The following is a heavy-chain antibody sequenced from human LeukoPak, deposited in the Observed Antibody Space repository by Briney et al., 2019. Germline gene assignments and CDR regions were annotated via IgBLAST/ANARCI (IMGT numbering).Heavy chain of an antibody. CDR2: ISWNSGSI. CDR1: GFTFDDYA. CDR3: AKDMGIAVAGHGDY. J-gene: IGHJ4*02. V-gene: IGHV3-9*01. D-gene: IGHD6-19*01. Sequence: PGRSLRLSCAASGFTFDDYAMHWVRHAPGRGLEWVSGISWNSGSIGYADSVKGRFTISRDNAKNSLYLQMNSLRAADTALYYCAKDMGIAVAGHGDYWGQGTLVTVSS.